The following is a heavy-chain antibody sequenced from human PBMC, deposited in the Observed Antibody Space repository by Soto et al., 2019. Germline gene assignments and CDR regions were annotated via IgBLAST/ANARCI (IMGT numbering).Heavy chain of an antibody. Sequence: QVQLQESGPGLVKPSQTLSLTCTVSGGSISSGGYYWSWIRQHPGKGLEWIGYIYYSGSTYYNPSLKSRVTISVDTSKNQFSLKLSSVTAADTAVYYCARDTDYDSSYYYGMDVWGQGTTVTVSS. D-gene: IGHD3-16*01. V-gene: IGHV4-31*03. CDR2: IYYSGST. CDR3: ARDTDYDSSYYYGMDV. J-gene: IGHJ6*02. CDR1: GGSISSGGYY.